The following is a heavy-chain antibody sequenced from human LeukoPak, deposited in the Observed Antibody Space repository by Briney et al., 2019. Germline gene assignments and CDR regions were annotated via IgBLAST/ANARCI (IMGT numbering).Heavy chain of an antibody. J-gene: IGHJ4*02. Sequence: GGSLRLSCAASGFSFDDYAMRWVRQAPGKGLEWVSLISGDGGSTYYADSVKGRFTISRDNSKNSLYLQMNSLRAEDTALYYCAKERTVGAGFDYWGQGTPVTVSS. V-gene: IGHV3-43*02. CDR1: GFSFDDYA. CDR2: ISGDGGST. CDR3: AKERTVGAGFDY. D-gene: IGHD1-26*01.